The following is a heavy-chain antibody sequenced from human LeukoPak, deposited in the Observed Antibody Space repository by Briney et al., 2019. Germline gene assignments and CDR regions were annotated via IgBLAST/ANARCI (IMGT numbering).Heavy chain of an antibody. Sequence: ASVKVCCKASGGTFSSYDISWVRQAPGQGLEWMGGIIPIFGTANYAQKFQGRVTITADKSTSTAYMELSSLRSEDTAVYYCARGRGYSSSCSWGQGTLVTVSS. CDR1: GGTFSSYD. V-gene: IGHV1-69*06. CDR2: IIPIFGTA. J-gene: IGHJ4*02. D-gene: IGHD6-13*01. CDR3: ARGRGYSSSCS.